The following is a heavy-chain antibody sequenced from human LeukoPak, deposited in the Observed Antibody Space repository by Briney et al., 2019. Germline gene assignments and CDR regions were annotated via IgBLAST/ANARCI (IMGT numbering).Heavy chain of an antibody. V-gene: IGHV3-30*04. CDR1: GFTFSSYA. CDR2: ISYDGSNK. Sequence: PGGSLRLSCAASGFTFSSYAMHWVRQAPGKGLEWVAVISYDGSNKYYADSVKGRFTISRDNSKNTLYLQMNSLRAEDMAVYYCARDNKEAAAGTTFDPWGQGTLVTVSS. J-gene: IGHJ5*02. CDR3: ARDNKEAAAGTTFDP. D-gene: IGHD6-13*01.